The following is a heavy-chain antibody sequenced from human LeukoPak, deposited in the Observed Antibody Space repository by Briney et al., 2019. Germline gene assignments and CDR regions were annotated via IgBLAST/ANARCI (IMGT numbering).Heavy chain of an antibody. CDR3: ARRTTVTTPYCYYYMDV. CDR1: GGSISSYY. D-gene: IGHD4-11*01. J-gene: IGHJ6*03. CDR2: IYYSGST. Sequence: SETLSLTCTVSGGSISSYYWSWIRQPPGKGLEWIGYIYYSGSTNYNPSLKSRVTISVDTSKNQFSLKLSSVTAADTAVYYCARRTTVTTPYCYYYMDVWGKGTTVTVSS. V-gene: IGHV4-59*01.